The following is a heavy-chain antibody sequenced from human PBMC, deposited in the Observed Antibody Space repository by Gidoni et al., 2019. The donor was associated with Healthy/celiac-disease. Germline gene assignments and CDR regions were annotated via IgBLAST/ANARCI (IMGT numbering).Heavy chain of an antibody. V-gene: IGHV4-38-2*02. CDR2: IYHSGST. D-gene: IGHD3-10*01. Sequence: TCAVSGYSISSGYYWGWIRQPPGKGLEWIGSIYHSGSTYYNPSLKSRVTISVDTSKNQFSLKLSSVTAADTAVYYCARENRDDAFDIWGQGTMVTVSS. CDR3: ARENRDDAFDI. CDR1: GYSISSGYY. J-gene: IGHJ3*02.